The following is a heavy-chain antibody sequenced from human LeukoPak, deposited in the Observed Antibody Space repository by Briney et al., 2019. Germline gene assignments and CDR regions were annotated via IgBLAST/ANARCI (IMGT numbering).Heavy chain of an antibody. V-gene: IGHV1-2*02. J-gene: IGHJ5*02. CDR3: ARASFWESPINWFAP. CDR2: INPNSGGT. D-gene: IGHD3-16*01. CDR1: GYTFSSYY. Sequence: ASVKVSCKASGYTFSSYYVHWVRQAPGQGLEWMGWINPNSGGTNYAQKFQGRVTMTRDRSISTAYMELSRLTSDDTAVYYCARASFWESPINWFAPWGQGTLVTVSS.